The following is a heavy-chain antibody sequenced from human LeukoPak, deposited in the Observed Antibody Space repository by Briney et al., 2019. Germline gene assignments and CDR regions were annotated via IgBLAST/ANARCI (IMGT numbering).Heavy chain of an antibody. Sequence: SETLSLTCTVSGGSISTYSWSWIRQPPGKGLEWIGYIYYSGTPNYNSSLKSRVTISADTSKNQFSLKLSSVTAADTAVYYCARLDSSGYYVDYWGQGTLVTVSS. CDR1: GGSISTYS. J-gene: IGHJ4*02. CDR2: IYYSGTP. CDR3: ARLDSSGYYVDY. V-gene: IGHV4-59*08. D-gene: IGHD3-22*01.